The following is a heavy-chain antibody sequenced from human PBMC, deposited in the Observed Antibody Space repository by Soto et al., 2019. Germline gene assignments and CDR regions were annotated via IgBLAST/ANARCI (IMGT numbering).Heavy chain of an antibody. CDR3: GRSMVRGVARRGCYYYGMDV. Sequence: PSETLSLTCAVYGGSFSGYYWSWIRQPPGKGLEWIGEINHSGSTNYNPSLKSRVTISVDTSKNQFSLKLSSVTAADTAVYYSGRSMVRGVARRGCYYYGMDVWGQGTTVTVSS. J-gene: IGHJ6*02. CDR2: INHSGST. CDR1: GGSFSGYY. D-gene: IGHD3-10*01. V-gene: IGHV4-34*01.